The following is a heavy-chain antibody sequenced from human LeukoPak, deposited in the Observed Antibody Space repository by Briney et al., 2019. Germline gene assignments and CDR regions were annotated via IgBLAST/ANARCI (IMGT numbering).Heavy chain of an antibody. J-gene: IGHJ5*02. Sequence: SETLSLTCTVSGGSISSSIYYWGWIRQPPGKGLEWIGSIYYSGSTYYNPSLKSRVTISVDTSKNQFSLKLSSVTAADTAVYYCTSCYSDWFDPWGQGTLVTVSS. D-gene: IGHD2-21*02. CDR3: TSCYSDWFDP. CDR1: GGSISSSIYY. CDR2: IYYSGST. V-gene: IGHV4-39*01.